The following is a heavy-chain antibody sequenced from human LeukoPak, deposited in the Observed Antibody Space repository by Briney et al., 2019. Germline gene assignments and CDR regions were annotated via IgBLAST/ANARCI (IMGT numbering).Heavy chain of an antibody. CDR2: IYYSGST. D-gene: IGHD5-12*01. V-gene: IGHV4-59*12. CDR3: AQNRGFSLGDN. Sequence: ASETLSLTCTVSGGSISSYYWSWIRQPPGKGLEWIGYIYYSGSTNYNPSLKSRVTISVDTSKNQFSLKLTSVTAADTAVYYCAQNRGFSLGDNWGQGTLVIVS. CDR1: GGSISSYY. J-gene: IGHJ4*02.